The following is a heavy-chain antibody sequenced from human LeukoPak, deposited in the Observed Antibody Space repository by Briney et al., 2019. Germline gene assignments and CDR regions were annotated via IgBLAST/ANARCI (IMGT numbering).Heavy chain of an antibody. CDR3: ARDLGSSWYYFDY. CDR2: IWDDGSNK. V-gene: IGHV3-33*01. D-gene: IGHD6-13*01. J-gene: IGHJ4*02. Sequence: GGSLRLSCAASGFTFSSYGMHWVRQAPGKGLEWVAVIWDDGSNKYYADSVKGRFTISRDNSKNTLYLQMNSLRAEDTAVYYCARDLGSSWYYFDYWGQGTLVTVSS. CDR1: GFTFSSYG.